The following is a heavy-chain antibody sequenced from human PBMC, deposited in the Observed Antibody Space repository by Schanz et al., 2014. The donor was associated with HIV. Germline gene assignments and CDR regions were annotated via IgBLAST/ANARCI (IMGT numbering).Heavy chain of an antibody. D-gene: IGHD3-16*01. V-gene: IGHV3-33*01. Sequence: QVQLVESGGGVVQPGRSLRLSCAASGFTFSSYGMHWVRQVPGKGLEWVAVIWFDGSNKYYGDSVKGRFTIARDNSKNTLYLQVNSLGAEDTAVYYCARDPRGRGIDAFDIWGQGTMVTVSS. J-gene: IGHJ3*02. CDR2: IWFDGSNK. CDR3: ARDPRGRGIDAFDI. CDR1: GFTFSSYG.